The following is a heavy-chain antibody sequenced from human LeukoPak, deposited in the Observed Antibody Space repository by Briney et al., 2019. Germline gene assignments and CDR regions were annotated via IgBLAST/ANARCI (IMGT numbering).Heavy chain of an antibody. CDR3: ALGRGSGSYYYYYYYMDV. D-gene: IGHD3-10*01. CDR2: INHSGST. V-gene: IGHV4-34*01. Sequence: SETLSLTCAVYGGSFSGYYWSWIRQPPGKGLEWIGEINHSGSTNYNPSLKSRVTISVDTSKNQFSLKLSSVTAADTAVYYCALGRGSGSYYYYYYYMDVWGKGTTVTVSS. CDR1: GGSFSGYY. J-gene: IGHJ6*03.